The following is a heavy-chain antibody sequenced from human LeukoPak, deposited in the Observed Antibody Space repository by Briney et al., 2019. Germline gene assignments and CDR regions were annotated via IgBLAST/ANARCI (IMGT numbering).Heavy chain of an antibody. V-gene: IGHV3-23*01. Sequence: PGRSLRLSCAASGFTFDDYAMHWVRQAPGKGLEWVSGISGRGSSTYYADSVKGRFTISRDNSKNTLYLQMNSLRAEDTAIYYCARDGQYSSSAGDFDYWGQGTLVTVSS. D-gene: IGHD6-6*01. J-gene: IGHJ4*02. CDR2: ISGRGSST. CDR3: ARDGQYSSSAGDFDY. CDR1: GFTFDDYA.